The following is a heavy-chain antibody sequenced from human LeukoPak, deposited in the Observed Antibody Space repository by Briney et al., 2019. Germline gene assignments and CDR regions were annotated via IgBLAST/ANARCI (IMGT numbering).Heavy chain of an antibody. CDR2: ISSSSSYI. CDR3: AKAATGDYYYYYYMDV. J-gene: IGHJ6*03. Sequence: GSLRLSCAASGFTFSSYSMNWVRQAPGKGLEWVSSISSSSSYIYYADSVKGRFTISRDNSKNTLYLQMNSLTTEDTAVYYCAKAATGDYYYYYYMDVWGKGTTVTVSS. V-gene: IGHV3-21*01. CDR1: GFTFSSYS. D-gene: IGHD7-27*01.